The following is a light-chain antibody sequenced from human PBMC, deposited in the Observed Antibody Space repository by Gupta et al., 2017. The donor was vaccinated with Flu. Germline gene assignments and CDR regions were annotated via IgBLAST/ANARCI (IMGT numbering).Light chain of an antibody. J-gene: IGLJ2*01. CDR1: TIRVYN. CDR2: DEN. Sequence: GNTIRVYNDCCYQQKTGQAPVLVLYDENIRPSGIPDRFSGSSSGSTAALTITRAQAEDEADYYCNGRYNTSNHEVVFGGGTKLTVL. V-gene: IGLV3-19*01. CDR3: NGRYNTSNHEVV.